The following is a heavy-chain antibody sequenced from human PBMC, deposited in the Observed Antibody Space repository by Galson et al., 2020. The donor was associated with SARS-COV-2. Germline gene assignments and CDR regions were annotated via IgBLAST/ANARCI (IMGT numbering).Heavy chain of an antibody. Sequence: GESLKISCAASGFTFSSYWMSWVRQAPGKGLEWVANKKQDGSEKYYVDSVKGRFTISRDNAKNSLYLQMNSLRAEDTAVYYCARAFEFNFYYMDVWGRGTTVTVSS. CDR1: GFTFSSYW. CDR3: ARAFEFNFYYMDV. J-gene: IGHJ6*03. CDR2: KKQDGSEK. V-gene: IGHV3-7*01.